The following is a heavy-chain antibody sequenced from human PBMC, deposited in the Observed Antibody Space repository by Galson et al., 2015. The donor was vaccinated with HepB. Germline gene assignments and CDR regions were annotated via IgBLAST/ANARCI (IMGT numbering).Heavy chain of an antibody. V-gene: IGHV3-74*01. CDR3: ARVSAAGEEDY. CDR2: INSDGSST. J-gene: IGHJ4*02. CDR1: GFTFSSYW. Sequence: SLRLSCAASGFTFSSYWMHWVRQAPGKGLVWVSRINSDGSSTSYADSVKGRFTISRDNAKNTLYLQMNSLRAEDTAVYYCARVSAAGEEDYWGQGTLVTVSS. D-gene: IGHD6-13*01.